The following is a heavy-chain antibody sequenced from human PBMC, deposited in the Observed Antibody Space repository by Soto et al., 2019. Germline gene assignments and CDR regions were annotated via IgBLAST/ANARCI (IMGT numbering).Heavy chain of an antibody. D-gene: IGHD6-13*01. CDR1: GFTFGDYA. CDR3: TRIGSEEAAAGPGDY. CDR2: IRSKAYGGTT. V-gene: IGHV3-49*04. Sequence: GGSLRLSCTASGFTFGDYAMSWVRQAPGKGLEWVGFIRSKAYGGTTEYAASVKGRFPISRDDSKSNAYLQMNSLKTEDTAVYYCTRIGSEEAAAGPGDYWGQGTLVTVSS. J-gene: IGHJ4*02.